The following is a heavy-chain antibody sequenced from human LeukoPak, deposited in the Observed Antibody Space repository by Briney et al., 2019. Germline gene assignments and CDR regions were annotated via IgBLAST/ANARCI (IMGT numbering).Heavy chain of an antibody. D-gene: IGHD1-26*01. Sequence: PGGSLRLSCEASGFTFSRFPMSWLRQAPGKVLEWVSAITGGGDSIYYADSVKGRFTISRDNPKNTLYLQMNTLRAEDRAVYYCAKENPVGGTNYFDYWGQGTLVTVAS. CDR1: GFTFSRFP. V-gene: IGHV3-23*01. J-gene: IGHJ4*02. CDR3: AKENPVGGTNYFDY. CDR2: ITGGGDSI.